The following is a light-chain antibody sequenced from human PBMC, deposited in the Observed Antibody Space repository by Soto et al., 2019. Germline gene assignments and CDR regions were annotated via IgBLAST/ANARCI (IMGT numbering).Light chain of an antibody. V-gene: IGLV2-14*01. CDR2: EVT. CDR3: TSYTGLSTQV. J-gene: IGLJ2*01. Sequence: QSALTQPASVSGSPGQSITISCTGTSSDVGAYNYVSWYQQYPGKAPKLMIYEVTNRPSGVSDRFSGSKSGNTASLTISGLQAEDEADYYCTSYTGLSTQVFVGGTKVTVL. CDR1: SSDVGAYNY.